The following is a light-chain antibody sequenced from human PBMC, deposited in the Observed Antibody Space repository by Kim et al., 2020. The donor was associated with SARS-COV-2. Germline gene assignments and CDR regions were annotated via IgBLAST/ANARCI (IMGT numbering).Light chain of an antibody. V-gene: IGKV3-15*01. CDR3: QQYVAWPYT. CDR1: QSVSSS. Sequence: SVCPGESAPRSCRASQSVSSSLIWYQQKPGQAPRLLIYRASTRGTGIPATFSGSGSGTEFTLTISSLQPEDSAVYYCQQYVAWPYTFGQGTKLEI. J-gene: IGKJ2*01. CDR2: RAS.